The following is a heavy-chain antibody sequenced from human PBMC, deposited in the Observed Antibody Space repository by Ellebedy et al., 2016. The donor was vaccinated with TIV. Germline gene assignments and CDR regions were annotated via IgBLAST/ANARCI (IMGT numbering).Heavy chain of an antibody. V-gene: IGHV4-38-2*02. CDR3: ARDGTILVPAADMDV. D-gene: IGHD2-2*01. CDR1: GYLISDGYY. Sequence: SETLSLTCTVSGYLISDGYYWGWIRQPPGKGLEWIGNGYHSGSTFYNPSLKSRVSISVDTTKNPFSLRLASVTAADTAVYYCARDGTILVPAADMDVWGKGTTVTVAS. J-gene: IGHJ6*03. CDR2: GYHSGST.